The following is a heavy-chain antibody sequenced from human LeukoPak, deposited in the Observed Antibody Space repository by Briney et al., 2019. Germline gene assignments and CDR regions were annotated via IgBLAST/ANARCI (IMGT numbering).Heavy chain of an antibody. CDR3: ARDLTYFWSGYYHYFDY. Sequence: GGSLRLSCAASGFTFSSYWMSWVRQAPGKGLEWVANMKQDGSEKYYVDSVKGRFTISRDNAKNSLYLQMNSLRAEDTAVYYCARDLTYFWSGYYHYFDYWGQGTLVTVSS. V-gene: IGHV3-7*01. D-gene: IGHD3-3*01. CDR1: GFTFSSYW. J-gene: IGHJ4*02. CDR2: MKQDGSEK.